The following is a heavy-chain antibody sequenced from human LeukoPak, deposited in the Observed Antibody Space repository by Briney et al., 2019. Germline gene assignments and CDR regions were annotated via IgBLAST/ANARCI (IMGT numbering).Heavy chain of an antibody. CDR3: AREGSYCVGGDCYSFDF. CDR2: MHPGNGNT. CDR1: GYRFISNY. J-gene: IGHJ4*02. D-gene: IGHD2-21*02. Sequence: ASVKVSCKASGYRFISNYIQWVRQAPGLGPEWMGWMHPGNGNTRYAEKFQGRVTMTRDTSINTAYMDLSSLRSDDTAVYYWAREGSYCVGGDCYSFDFWGQGTLVTVSS. V-gene: IGHV1-2*02.